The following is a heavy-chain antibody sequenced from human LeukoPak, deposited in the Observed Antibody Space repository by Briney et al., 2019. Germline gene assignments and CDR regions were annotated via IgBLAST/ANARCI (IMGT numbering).Heavy chain of an antibody. CDR2: IKQDGSEK. Sequence: GGSLRLSCAASGFTFSNYWMSWVRQAPGKGLEWVANIKQDGSEKYYVDSVKGRFTISRDNAKNSLYLQMNSLRAEDTAVYYCAREGVVVVPAAQWFDPWGQGTLVTVSS. D-gene: IGHD2-2*01. CDR1: GFTFSNYW. V-gene: IGHV3-7*01. CDR3: AREGVVVVPAAQWFDP. J-gene: IGHJ5*02.